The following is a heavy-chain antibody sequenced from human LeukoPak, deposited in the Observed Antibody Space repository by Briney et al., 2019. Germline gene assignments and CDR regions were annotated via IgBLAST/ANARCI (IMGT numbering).Heavy chain of an antibody. CDR1: GYTFTGYY. D-gene: IGHD2-15*01. Sequence: ASVKVSCKASGYTFTGYYMHWVRQAPGQGLEWMGWINPNSGGTNYAQKFQGRVTMTRDTSISTAYMELSRLRSDDTAVYYCARDIYCSGGSCYVPYYYDSGWFDPWGQGTLVTVSS. J-gene: IGHJ5*02. CDR2: INPNSGGT. V-gene: IGHV1-2*02. CDR3: ARDIYCSGGSCYVPYYYDSGWFDP.